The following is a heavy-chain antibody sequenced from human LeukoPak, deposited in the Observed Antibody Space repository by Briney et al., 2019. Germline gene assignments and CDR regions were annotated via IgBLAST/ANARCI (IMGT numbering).Heavy chain of an antibody. D-gene: IGHD2-21*01. V-gene: IGHV3-30*18. CDR1: GLTFSSYG. J-gene: IGHJ3*02. CDR3: AKFVARDAFDI. CDR2: ISYDGSNK. Sequence: GGSLRLSCAASGLTFSSYGMHWVRQAPGKGLEWVAVISYDGSNKYYADSVKGRFTISRDNSKNTLYLQMNSLRAEDTAVYYCAKFVARDAFDIWGQGTMVTVSS.